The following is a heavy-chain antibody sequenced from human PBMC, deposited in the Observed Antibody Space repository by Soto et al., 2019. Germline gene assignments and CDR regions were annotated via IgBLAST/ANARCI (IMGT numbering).Heavy chain of an antibody. V-gene: IGHV4-34*01. CDR1: GGSFSGYY. CDR3: ARGPSYDILTIDY. CDR2: INHSGST. J-gene: IGHJ4*02. Sequence: SETLSLTCAVYGGSFSGYYWSWIRQPPGKGLEWIGEINHSGSTNYNPSLKSRVTISVDTSKNQFSLKLSSVTAADTAVYYCARGPSYDILTIDYWGQGTLVTVSS. D-gene: IGHD3-9*01.